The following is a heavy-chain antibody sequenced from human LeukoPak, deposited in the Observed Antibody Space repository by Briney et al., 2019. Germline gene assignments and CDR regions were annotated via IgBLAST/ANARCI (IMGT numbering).Heavy chain of an antibody. V-gene: IGHV1-2*02. Sequence: ASVKVSCKASGYTFTSYGISWVRQAPGQGLEWMGWINPNSGGTNYAQKFQGRVTMTRDTSISTAYMELSRLRSDDTAVYYCARVSSYDFWSGYFDYWGQGTLVTVSS. CDR1: GYTFTSYG. CDR3: ARVSSYDFWSGYFDY. J-gene: IGHJ4*02. D-gene: IGHD3-3*01. CDR2: INPNSGGT.